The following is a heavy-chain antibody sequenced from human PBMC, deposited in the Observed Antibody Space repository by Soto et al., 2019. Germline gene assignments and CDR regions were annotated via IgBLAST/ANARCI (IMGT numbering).Heavy chain of an antibody. CDR2: ILPLSGTP. CDR3: ARVGSRDAYNYGLDY. CDR1: GGIFSSLT. V-gene: IGHV1-69*01. D-gene: IGHD1-1*01. J-gene: IGHJ4*02. Sequence: VVQSGAEVKKPGSSVKVSCKASGGIFSSLTFSWVRQAPGQGLEWMGGILPLSGTPKYAQKFQGRLTITADESRTTTYMELSSLTSEDTAVYYCARVGSRDAYNYGLDYWGQGTLVTVSS.